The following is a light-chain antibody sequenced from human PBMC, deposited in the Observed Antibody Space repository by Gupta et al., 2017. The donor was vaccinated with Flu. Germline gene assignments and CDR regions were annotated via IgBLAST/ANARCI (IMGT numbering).Light chain of an antibody. J-gene: IGLJ2*01. V-gene: IGLV2-14*01. CDR2: EVS. CDR3: SSYTSSSTLDVV. Sequence: QSALTQPASVSGSPGQSITISCPGTSSDVGGYNYVSWYQQHPGKAPKLMIYEVSNRPSGVSNRFSGSKSANTASLTISGLQAEDEADYYCSSYTSSSTLDVVFGGGTKLTVL. CDR1: SSDVGGYNY.